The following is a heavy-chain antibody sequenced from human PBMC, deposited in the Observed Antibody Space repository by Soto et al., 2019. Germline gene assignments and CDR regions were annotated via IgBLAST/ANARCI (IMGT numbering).Heavy chain of an antibody. J-gene: IGHJ6*02. D-gene: IGHD6-13*01. Sequence: QVQVVQSGAEVKKPGASVKVSCKASGYTFTSYVFSWVRQAPGQGLEWIGWISANNGNTNYAQKLQGRVTMNTDTSTSTAYMELRSLRSDDTAVYYCAREEVGYSSSSGEYYYYGMDVWGQGTTVTVSS. CDR2: ISANNGNT. CDR1: GYTFTSYV. CDR3: AREEVGYSSSSGEYYYYGMDV. V-gene: IGHV1-18*01.